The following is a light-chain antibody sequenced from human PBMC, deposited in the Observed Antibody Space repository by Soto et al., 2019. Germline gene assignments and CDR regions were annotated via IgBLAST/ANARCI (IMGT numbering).Light chain of an antibody. CDR1: QSISSW. CDR2: QAS. Sequence: IPMTQSPSTLSASVGDRFSITCRACQSISSWLAWYKQKPGTAPKLLSYQASTLESGVPSNCSGSGSGTEFTLTSSSLQTEDLATYYCQQYNSYPWTFGQGTKVDIK. CDR3: QQYNSYPWT. J-gene: IGKJ1*01. V-gene: IGKV1-5*03.